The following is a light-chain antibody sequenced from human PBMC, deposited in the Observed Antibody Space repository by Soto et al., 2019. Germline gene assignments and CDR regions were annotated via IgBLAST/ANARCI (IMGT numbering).Light chain of an antibody. Sequence: DIQMTQSPSTGSAYVGDSVTITCHASQSITTWLAWYQQRPGKAHKLLIYDVSSLQSVVPSRFSCSGSGTEFTLTISSLQPDDFALYYGQQSDSTPPITFGQGTRLEIK. J-gene: IGKJ5*01. CDR3: QQSDSTPPIT. CDR2: DVS. V-gene: IGKV1-5*01. CDR1: QSITTW.